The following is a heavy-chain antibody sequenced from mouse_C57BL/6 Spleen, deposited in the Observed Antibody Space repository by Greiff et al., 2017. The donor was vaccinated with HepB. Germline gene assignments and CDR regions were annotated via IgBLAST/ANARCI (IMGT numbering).Heavy chain of an antibody. CDR2: IDPETGGT. CDR1: GYTFTDYE. Sequence: VQLQQSGAELVRPGASVTLSCKASGYTFTDYEMYWVKQTPVHGLEWIGAIDPETGGTAYNQKFKGKAILSADKSTSTAYMELRSLTSEDTAVYYCTRHSLGFGSNYAMDYWGKGTSVTVSS. D-gene: IGHD1-1*01. J-gene: IGHJ4*01. CDR3: TRHSLGFGSNYAMDY. V-gene: IGHV1-15*01.